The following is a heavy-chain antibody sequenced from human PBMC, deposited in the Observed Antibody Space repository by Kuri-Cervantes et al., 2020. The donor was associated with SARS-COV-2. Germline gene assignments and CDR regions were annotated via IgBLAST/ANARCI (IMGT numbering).Heavy chain of an antibody. V-gene: IGHV3-33*08. CDR2: IWYDGENE. D-gene: IGHD3-16*01. Sequence: GESLKISCVASGFTFSNSGIHWVRQAPGKGLEWVAVIWYDGENEYYAGSAKGRFTISRDNAKNTVSLHMNSMRADNTAMYYCARGVASDYYMDVWGKGTTVTVSS. CDR1: GFTFSNSG. J-gene: IGHJ6*03. CDR3: ARGVASDYYMDV.